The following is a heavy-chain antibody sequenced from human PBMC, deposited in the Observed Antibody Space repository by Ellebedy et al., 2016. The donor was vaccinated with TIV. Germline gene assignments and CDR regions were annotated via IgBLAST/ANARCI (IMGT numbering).Heavy chain of an antibody. CDR3: ARHSTPYSGYDTDFDF. V-gene: IGHV5-51*01. Sequence: GESLKISCKGSGYSFSHYWIGWVRQMPGKGLEWIGIVYPEDSDTRYSPSFQGQVTISAANYISTAYLQWSSLKTSDTATYYWARHSTPYSGYDTDFDFWGQGTLVTVSS. CDR2: VYPEDSDT. J-gene: IGHJ4*02. D-gene: IGHD5-12*01. CDR1: GYSFSHYW.